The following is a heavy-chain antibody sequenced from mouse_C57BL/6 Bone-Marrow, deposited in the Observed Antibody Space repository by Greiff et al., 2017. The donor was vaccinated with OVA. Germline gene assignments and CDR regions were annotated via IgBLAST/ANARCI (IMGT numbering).Heavy chain of an antibody. Sequence: DVHLVESGGGLVKPGGSLKLSCAASGFTFSSYAMSWVRQTPEKRLEWVATISDGWSYTYYPDNVKGRFTISRDNAKNNLYLQMSHLKSEDTAMYYCAREGFRRGYYYAMDYWGQGTSVTVSS. CDR1: GFTFSSYA. CDR2: ISDGWSYT. CDR3: AREGFRRGYYYAMDY. V-gene: IGHV5-4*01. J-gene: IGHJ4*01.